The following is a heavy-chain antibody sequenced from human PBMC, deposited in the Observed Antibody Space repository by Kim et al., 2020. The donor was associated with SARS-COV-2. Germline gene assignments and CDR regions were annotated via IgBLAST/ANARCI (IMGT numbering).Heavy chain of an antibody. CDR1: GFTFSSYA. Sequence: GGSLRLSCAASGFTFSSYAMHWVRQAPGKGLEWVAVISYDGSNKYYADSVKGRFTISRDNSKNTLYLQMNSLRAEDTAVYYCARVYYDSSGYYRGAFDIWGQGTMVTVSS. V-gene: IGHV3-30*04. CDR2: ISYDGSNK. D-gene: IGHD3-22*01. J-gene: IGHJ3*02. CDR3: ARVYYDSSGYYRGAFDI.